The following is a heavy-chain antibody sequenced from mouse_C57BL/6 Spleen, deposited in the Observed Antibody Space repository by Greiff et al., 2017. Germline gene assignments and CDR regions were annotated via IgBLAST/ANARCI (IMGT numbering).Heavy chain of an antibody. J-gene: IGHJ4*01. V-gene: IGHV5-17*01. CDR3: ASITTVVARGNAMDY. CDR1: GFTFSDYG. CDR2: ISSGSSTN. Sequence: EVMLVESGGGLVKPGGSLKLSCAASGFTFSDYGMHWVRQAPEKGLEWVAYISSGSSTNYYADTVKGRFTIARDNAKNTLFLQMTSLRSEDTAMYYCASITTVVARGNAMDYWGQGTSVTVSS. D-gene: IGHD1-1*01.